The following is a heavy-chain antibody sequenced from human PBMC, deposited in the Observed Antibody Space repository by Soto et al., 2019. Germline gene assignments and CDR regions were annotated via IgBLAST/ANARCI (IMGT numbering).Heavy chain of an antibody. CDR1: GCTFRSFT. CDR2: ISSNSAYI. CDR3: TRDASRDSSARGWFDP. V-gene: IGHV3-21*01. Sequence: GSLRLSCAASGCTFRSFTMNWVRQAPGKGLEWVSTISSNSAYIYYTDALRGRFTISRDNAKNSLHLQMNSLRAEDTAVYYCTRDASRDSSARGWFDPWGPGTLVTVSS. J-gene: IGHJ5*02. D-gene: IGHD6-13*01.